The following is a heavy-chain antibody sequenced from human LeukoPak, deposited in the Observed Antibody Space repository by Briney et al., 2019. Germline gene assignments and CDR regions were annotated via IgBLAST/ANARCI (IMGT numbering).Heavy chain of an antibody. J-gene: IGHJ4*02. CDR2: IYYSGST. CDR1: GGSISSGDYY. V-gene: IGHV4-30-4*01. Sequence: PSETLSLTCTVSGGSISSGDYYWSWIRQPPGKGLEWIGYIYYSGSTYCNPSLKSRVTISVDTSKNQFSLKLSSVTAADTAVYYCARSGYSGLPSDYWGQGTLVTVSS. CDR3: ARSGYSGLPSDY. D-gene: IGHD3-3*01.